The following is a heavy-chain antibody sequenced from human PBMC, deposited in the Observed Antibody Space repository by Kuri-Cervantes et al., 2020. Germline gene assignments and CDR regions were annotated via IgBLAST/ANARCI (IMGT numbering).Heavy chain of an antibody. CDR1: GGTFSSYA. Sequence: SVKVSCKASGGTFSSYAISWVRQAPGQGLEWVGGFIPIFATVKYAQKLQGRVTMTTDTSTSTSYMELRSLRSDDTAVYYCARDGYSSSWYFDYWGQGTLVTVSS. CDR3: ARDGYSSSWYFDY. D-gene: IGHD6-13*01. V-gene: IGHV1-69*05. J-gene: IGHJ4*02. CDR2: FIPIFATV.